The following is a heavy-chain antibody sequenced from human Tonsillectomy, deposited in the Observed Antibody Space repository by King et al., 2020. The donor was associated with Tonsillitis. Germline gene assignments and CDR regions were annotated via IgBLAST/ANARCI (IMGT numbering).Heavy chain of an antibody. D-gene: IGHD3-3*01. CDR2: ISAYNCNT. CDR1: GYTFTSYG. J-gene: IGHJ4*02. Sequence: VQLVQSGAEVKKPGASVKVSCKASGYTFTSYGISWVRQAPGQGLGGMGWISAYNCNTNYAQEHQGRVTMTTDTSTSTAYMELRSLRSYDTAVYYCARDLGVGRFLEWLSSADWGQGTLVTVSS. CDR3: ARDLGVGRFLEWLSSAD. V-gene: IGHV1-18*01.